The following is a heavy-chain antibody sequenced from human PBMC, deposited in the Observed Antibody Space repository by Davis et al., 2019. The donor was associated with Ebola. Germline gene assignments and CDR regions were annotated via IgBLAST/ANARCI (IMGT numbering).Heavy chain of an antibody. Sequence: ASVKVSCKASGYTFTSYYMHWVRQATGQGLEWMGWINAGNGNTKYSQKFQGRVTITRDTSASTAYMELSSLRSEDTAVYYCAREPIAVAGYYFDYWGQGTLVTVSS. D-gene: IGHD6-19*01. J-gene: IGHJ4*02. CDR1: GYTFTSYY. V-gene: IGHV1-3*01. CDR3: AREPIAVAGYYFDY. CDR2: INAGNGNT.